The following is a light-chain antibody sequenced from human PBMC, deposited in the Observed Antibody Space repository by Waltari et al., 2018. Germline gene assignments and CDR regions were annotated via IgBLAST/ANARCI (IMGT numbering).Light chain of an antibody. CDR1: QRVSDN. J-gene: IGKJ1*01. V-gene: IGKV3-15*01. Sequence: EIGVTQFPATLSVSPSKRVTLSCRNSQRVSDNLAWYQQRPGQAPRLLIYGASTRATNVPARFGGSGSGIQFSLTISGLQSEDFAVYYCQHYHTWPGTFGQGTKVEIK. CDR2: GAS. CDR3: QHYHTWPGT.